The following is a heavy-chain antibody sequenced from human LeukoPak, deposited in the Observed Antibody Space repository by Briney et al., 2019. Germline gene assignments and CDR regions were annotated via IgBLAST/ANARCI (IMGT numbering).Heavy chain of an antibody. V-gene: IGHV4-30-2*01. Sequence: PSQTLSLTCAVSGGSISSGGYSWSWIRQPPGKGLEWIGYIYHSGSTYYNPSLKSRVTISVDRSKNQFSLKLSSVTAADTAVYYCATASSYYGSGSYYNAGFDYWGRGTLVTVSS. D-gene: IGHD3-10*01. J-gene: IGHJ4*02. CDR3: ATASSYYGSGSYYNAGFDY. CDR2: IYHSGST. CDR1: GGSISSGGYS.